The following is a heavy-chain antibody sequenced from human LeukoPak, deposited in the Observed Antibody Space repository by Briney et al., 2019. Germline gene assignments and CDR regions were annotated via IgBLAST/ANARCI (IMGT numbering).Heavy chain of an antibody. CDR2: IYSDGVT. V-gene: IGHV3-53*05. CDR3: ARDRAEGKTWVEFDP. J-gene: IGHJ5*02. CDR1: GGTFSGYY. Sequence: PSETLSLTCAVYGGTFSGYYWSWIRQPPGKGLEWVSLIYSDGVTQYADSVKGRFTISRDNSKNTLYLQMNSLRDEDTAVYFCARDRAEGKTWVEFDPWGQGTLVTVSS.